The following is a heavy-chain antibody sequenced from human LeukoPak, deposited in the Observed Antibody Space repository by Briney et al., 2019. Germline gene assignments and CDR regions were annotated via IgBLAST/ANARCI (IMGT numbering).Heavy chain of an antibody. V-gene: IGHV3-15*01. D-gene: IGHD5-12*01. J-gene: IGHJ4*02. CDR2: IKSKTDGGTT. Sequence: GGSLRLSCAASGFTFSNAWMSWVRQAPGKGLEGVGRIKSKTDGGTTDYAAPVKGRFTISRDASKNTLSLQMNSLKTEDTAVYWCTTEGYSGYDPFDYWGEGTLVTVSS. CDR3: TTEGYSGYDPFDY. CDR1: GFTFSNAW.